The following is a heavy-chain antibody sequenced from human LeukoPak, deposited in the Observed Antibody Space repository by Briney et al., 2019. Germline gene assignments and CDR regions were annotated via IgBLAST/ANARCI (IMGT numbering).Heavy chain of an antibody. CDR3: ARGEELLWFGELPDAFDI. CDR1: GFSFSAFW. V-gene: IGHV3-48*04. J-gene: IGHJ3*02. D-gene: IGHD3-10*01. CDR2: ISTIISTR. Sequence: GGSLRLSCAASGFSFSAFWMSWVRQAPGKGLEWVSYISTIISTRYYADSVKGRFTVSRDNAKNSLYLQMNSLRAEDTAVYYCARGEELLWFGELPDAFDIWGQGTMVTVSS.